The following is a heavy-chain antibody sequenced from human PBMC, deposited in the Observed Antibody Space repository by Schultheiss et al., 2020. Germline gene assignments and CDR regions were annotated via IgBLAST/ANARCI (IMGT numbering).Heavy chain of an antibody. CDR1: GFTFSDYY. J-gene: IGHJ6*02. CDR3: AKPMRGGPIAADSYYYYGMDV. D-gene: IGHD6-13*01. CDR2: IKQDGSEK. V-gene: IGHV3-7*03. Sequence: GGSLRLSCAASGFTFSDYYMSWIRQAPGKGLEWVANIKQDGSEKYYVDSVKGRFTISRDNSKNTLFLQMNRLRAEDTAVYSCAKPMRGGPIAADSYYYYGMDVWGPGTTVTVS.